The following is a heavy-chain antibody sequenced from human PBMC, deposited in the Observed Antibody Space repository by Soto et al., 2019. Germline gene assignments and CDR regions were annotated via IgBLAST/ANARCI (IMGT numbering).Heavy chain of an antibody. D-gene: IGHD3-9*01. V-gene: IGHV1-18*01. CDR3: ARDRVRYFDYYYMDV. J-gene: IGHJ6*03. CDR2: ISAYNGNT. CDR1: GYTFTSYG. Sequence: ASVKVSCKASGYTFTSYGISWVRQAPGQGLEWMGWISAYNGNTNYAQKLQGRVTMTTDTSTSTAYMELRSLRSDDTAVYYCARDRVRYFDYYYMDVWGKGTTVTVSS.